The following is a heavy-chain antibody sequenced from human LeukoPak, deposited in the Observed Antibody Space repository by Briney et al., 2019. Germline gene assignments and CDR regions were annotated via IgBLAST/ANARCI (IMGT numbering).Heavy chain of an antibody. Sequence: PGGSLRLSCAASGFTFSSYAMGWVRQAPVKGLEWVSVISGPGGSTYYTDSVKGRFTISRDNSENTLFLQINSLRAEDTAVYYCAKAGSDMAYHFDYWGQGALVTVSS. CDR3: AKAGSDMAYHFDY. D-gene: IGHD5-24*01. V-gene: IGHV3-23*01. CDR1: GFTFSSYA. CDR2: ISGPGGST. J-gene: IGHJ4*02.